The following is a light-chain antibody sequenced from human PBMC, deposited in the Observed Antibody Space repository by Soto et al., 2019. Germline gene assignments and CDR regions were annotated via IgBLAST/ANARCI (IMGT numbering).Light chain of an antibody. CDR3: QSYDSSLSGSDV. Sequence: QSVLTQPPSVSGAPGQRVTISCSESSSNIGPGFDVHWYQQLPGTAPKLLIFVNNNRASGVPDRFSGSKSGTSASLAITGLQAEYEADYYCQSYDSSLSGSDVFGTGTKVTVL. CDR1: SSNIGPGFD. CDR2: VNN. V-gene: IGLV1-40*01. J-gene: IGLJ1*01.